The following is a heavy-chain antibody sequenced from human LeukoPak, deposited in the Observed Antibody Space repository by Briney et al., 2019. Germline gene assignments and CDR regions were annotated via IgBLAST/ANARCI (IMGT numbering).Heavy chain of an antibody. CDR3: ARVWSANDAFDI. CDR1: GGSISSYY. Sequence: SETLSLTCTVSGGSISSYYWSWVRQPPGKGLEWVGYIYYSGSTNYNPSLKSRVTISVDTSKNQFSLKLSSVTAADTAVYYCARVWSANDAFDIWGQGTMVTVSS. V-gene: IGHV4-59*01. CDR2: IYYSGST. J-gene: IGHJ3*02. D-gene: IGHD3-3*01.